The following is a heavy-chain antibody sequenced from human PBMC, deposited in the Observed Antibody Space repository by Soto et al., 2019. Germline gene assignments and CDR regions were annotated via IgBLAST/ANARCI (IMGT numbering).Heavy chain of an antibody. CDR2: ISSSSTNT. CDR1: GFVFSNYS. Sequence: PGGSLRLSCAGSGFVFSNYSMNWVRQAPGRGLEWVSYISSSSTNTYYAASVRGRFTISRDNAKNSLYLQMNSLRAEDTAVYYCARGGFMEEYYFDYWGQGTLVTVSS. V-gene: IGHV3-48*01. CDR3: ARGGFMEEYYFDY. D-gene: IGHD5-12*01. J-gene: IGHJ4*02.